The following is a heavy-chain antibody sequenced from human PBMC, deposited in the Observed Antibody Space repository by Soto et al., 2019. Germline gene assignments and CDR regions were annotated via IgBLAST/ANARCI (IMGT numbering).Heavy chain of an antibody. CDR1: GFIYSSFG. Sequence: GGSVRLSCAASGFIYSSFGMHWVRQAPSKGLEWVANIWYDGSNTYYAASVKGRFTISRDNSRNTLYLQMNSRRAEDTVVYHCVRDLLGSGGHFDYWGQGT. J-gene: IGHJ4*02. V-gene: IGHV3-33*01. CDR2: IWYDGSNT. CDR3: VRDLLGSGGHFDY. D-gene: IGHD7-27*01.